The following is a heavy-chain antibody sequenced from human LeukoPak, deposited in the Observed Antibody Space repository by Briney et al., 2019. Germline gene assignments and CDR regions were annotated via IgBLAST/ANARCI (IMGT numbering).Heavy chain of an antibody. J-gene: IGHJ4*02. V-gene: IGHV1-2*02. CDR2: INPNSGGT. Sequence: ASVKVPCKASGYTFTGYYMHWVRQAPGQGLEWMGWINPNSGGTNYAQSFHGRVTMTRDTSTSTAYMELSRLRSDDKAVYYCARARRNTAMLDYWGQGTLVTVSS. CDR3: ARARRNTAMLDY. CDR1: GYTFTGYY. D-gene: IGHD5-18*01.